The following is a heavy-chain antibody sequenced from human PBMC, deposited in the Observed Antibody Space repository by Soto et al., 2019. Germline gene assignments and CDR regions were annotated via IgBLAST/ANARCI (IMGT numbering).Heavy chain of an antibody. V-gene: IGHV4-4*02. CDR3: AILTQNWGRDY. CDR1: GGSISSSNW. J-gene: IGHJ4*02. CDR2: IYHSGST. D-gene: IGHD7-27*01. Sequence: SETLSLTCAVSGGSISSSNWWSWVRQPPGKGLEWIGEIYHSGSTNYNPSLKSRFTISVDKSKNQFSLKLSSVTAADTAVYYCAILTQNWGRDYWGQGTLVTVSS.